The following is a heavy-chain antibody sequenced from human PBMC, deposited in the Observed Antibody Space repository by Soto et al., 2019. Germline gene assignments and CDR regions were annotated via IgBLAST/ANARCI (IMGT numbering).Heavy chain of an antibody. J-gene: IGHJ4*02. Sequence: GGSLRLSCAASGFTFSSYAMSWVRQAPGKGLEWVSAISGSGGSTYYADSVKGRFTISRDNSKNTLYLQMNSLGAEDTAVYYCAKGRIMTTVTPNYWGQGTLVTVSS. D-gene: IGHD4-17*01. V-gene: IGHV3-23*01. CDR1: GFTFSSYA. CDR3: AKGRIMTTVTPNY. CDR2: ISGSGGST.